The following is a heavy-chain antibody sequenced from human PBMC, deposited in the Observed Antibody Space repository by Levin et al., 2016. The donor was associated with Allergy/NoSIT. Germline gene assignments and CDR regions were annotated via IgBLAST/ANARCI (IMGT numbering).Heavy chain of an antibody. CDR3: ARDGYTAFDY. CDR1: GGSISSYF. Sequence: SETLSLTCTVSGGSISSYFWSWIRQPPGKGLEWIGYIYYSGSPNYNPSLKSRVTISVDTSKNQFSLKLSSVTAADTAVYYCARDGYTAFDYWGQGTLVTVSS. D-gene: IGHD5-12*01. J-gene: IGHJ4*02. CDR2: IYYSGSP. V-gene: IGHV4-59*01.